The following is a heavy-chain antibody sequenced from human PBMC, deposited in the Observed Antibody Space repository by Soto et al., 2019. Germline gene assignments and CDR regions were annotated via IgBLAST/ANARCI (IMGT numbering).Heavy chain of an antibody. V-gene: IGHV3-21*01. CDR1: GFTFSSYS. D-gene: IGHD3-3*01. CDR3: ARSGPIIGNNFDY. Sequence: GGSLRLSCAASGFTFSSYSMNWVRQAPGKGLEWVSSISSSSSYIYYADSVKGRFTISRDNAKNSLYLQMNSLRAEDTAVYYCARSGPIIGNNFDYWGQGTLVTVSS. J-gene: IGHJ4*02. CDR2: ISSSSSYI.